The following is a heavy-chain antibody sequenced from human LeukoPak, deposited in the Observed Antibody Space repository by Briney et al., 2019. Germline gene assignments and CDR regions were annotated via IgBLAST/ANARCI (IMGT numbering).Heavy chain of an antibody. CDR1: GGSISSSNW. J-gene: IGHJ6*02. D-gene: IGHD1/OR15-1a*01. CDR2: IYHSGGT. V-gene: IGHV4-4*02. CDR3: ARRTPYYYYYGMDV. Sequence: SETLSLTCAVSGGSISSSNWWSWVRQPPGKGLEWIGEIYHSGGTNYNPSLKSRVTISVDKSKNQFSLKLSSVTAADTAVYYCARRTPYYYYYGMDVWGQGTTVTVSS.